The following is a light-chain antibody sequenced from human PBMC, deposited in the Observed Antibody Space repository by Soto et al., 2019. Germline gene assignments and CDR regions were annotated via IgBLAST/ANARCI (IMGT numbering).Light chain of an antibody. V-gene: IGKV3-15*01. CDR1: QSVSSN. J-gene: IGKJ4*01. CDR2: GAS. Sequence: EIVMTQFPATLSVFPGERATLSCRASQSVSSNLAWYQQKPGQAPRLLFYGASTRATGIPARFSGSGSGTEFTLTISSLQSEDFAVYYCQQYNNWPLAFGGGTKVEIK. CDR3: QQYNNWPLA.